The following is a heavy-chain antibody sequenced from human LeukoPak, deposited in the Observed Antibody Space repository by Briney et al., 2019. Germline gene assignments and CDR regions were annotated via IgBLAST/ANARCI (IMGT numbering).Heavy chain of an antibody. V-gene: IGHV3-7*01. J-gene: IGHJ4*02. CDR2: IKQDGSEK. CDR1: GFTFSSYW. D-gene: IGHD2-15*01. CDR3: ARVGVVVVVAAMGGVDY. Sequence: GGSLRLSCAASGFTFSSYWMSWVRQAPGKGLEWVANIKQDGSEKYYVDSVKGRFTISRDNAKNSLYLQMNSLRAEDTAVYYCARVGVVVVVAAMGGVDYWGQGTLVTVSS.